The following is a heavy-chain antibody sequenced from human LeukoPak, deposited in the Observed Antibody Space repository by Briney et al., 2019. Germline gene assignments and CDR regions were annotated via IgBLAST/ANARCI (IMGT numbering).Heavy chain of an antibody. CDR3: ARGPDYVWGSYRLDY. J-gene: IGHJ4*02. D-gene: IGHD3-16*02. CDR2: INHSGST. CDR1: GGSFSGYY. V-gene: IGHV4-34*01. Sequence: PSETLSLTCAVYGGSFSGYYWSWIRQPPGKWLEWIGEINHSGSTNYNPSLKSRVTISVDTSKNQFSLKLSSVTAADTAVYYCARGPDYVWGSYRLDYWGRGTLVTVSS.